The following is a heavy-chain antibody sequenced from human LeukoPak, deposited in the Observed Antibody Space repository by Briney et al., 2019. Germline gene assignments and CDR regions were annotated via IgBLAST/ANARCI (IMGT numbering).Heavy chain of an antibody. J-gene: IGHJ4*02. CDR2: IIPILGIA. CDR1: GGTFISYA. CDR3: ARSEGVYYGSGSYGVGY. Sequence: VASVKVSFKASGGTFISYAISWVRQAPGQGLEWMGRIIPILGIANYAQKFQGRVTITADKSTSTAYMELSSLRSEDTAVYYCARSEGVYYGSGSYGVGYWGQGTLVTVSS. D-gene: IGHD3-10*01. V-gene: IGHV1-69*04.